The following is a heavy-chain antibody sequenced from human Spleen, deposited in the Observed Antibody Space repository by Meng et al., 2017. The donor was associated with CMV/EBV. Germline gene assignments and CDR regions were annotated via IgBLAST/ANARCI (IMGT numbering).Heavy chain of an antibody. V-gene: IGHV3-20*04. Sequence: GESLKISCTASGFTFDDYGMTWVRQVPGKGLEWVSSISWNGDTTDYADSVKGRFTISRGNAQNSLYLQMNSLRAEDTALYFCARGIVSTARGSQYFEYWGQGALVTVSS. CDR1: GFTFDDYG. CDR3: ARGIVSTARGSQYFEY. D-gene: IGHD5/OR15-5a*01. J-gene: IGHJ4*02. CDR2: ISWNGDTT.